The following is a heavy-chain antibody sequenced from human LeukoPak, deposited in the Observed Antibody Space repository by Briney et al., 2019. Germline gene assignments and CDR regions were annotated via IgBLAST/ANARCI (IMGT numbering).Heavy chain of an antibody. Sequence: GGSLRLSCAASGFTFSSYSMNWARQAPGKGLEWVSSISSSSSYIYYADSVKGRFTISRDNAKNSLYLQMNSLRAEDTAVYYCAGYAGAPSTFDYWGQGTLVTVSS. D-gene: IGHD2-2*01. J-gene: IGHJ4*02. CDR2: ISSSSSYI. CDR3: AGYAGAPSTFDY. V-gene: IGHV3-21*01. CDR1: GFTFSSYS.